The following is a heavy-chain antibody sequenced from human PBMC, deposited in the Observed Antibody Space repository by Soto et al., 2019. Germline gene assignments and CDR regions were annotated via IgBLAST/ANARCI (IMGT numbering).Heavy chain of an antibody. CDR1: GFTFISYA. CDR2: ISFDGSNQ. Sequence: QVQLVESGGGVVQPGRSLRLSCAASGFTFISYAMHWVRQTPGKGLECMAAISFDGSNQYYADSVKGRFTISRDNSKNTVYVQMNSLRAEDTAVYYCARGLNWNHGLGMDVWGQGTTVTVSS. V-gene: IGHV3-30-3*01. CDR3: ARGLNWNHGLGMDV. D-gene: IGHD1-1*01. J-gene: IGHJ6*02.